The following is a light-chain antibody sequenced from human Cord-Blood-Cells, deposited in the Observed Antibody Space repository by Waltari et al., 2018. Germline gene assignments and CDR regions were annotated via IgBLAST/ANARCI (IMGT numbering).Light chain of an antibody. CDR3: CSYAGSSTLV. CDR2: EGS. CDR1: SSDVGSDNL. V-gene: IGLV2-23*01. Sequence: QSALTQPASVSGSPGQSITISCTGTSSDVGSDNLVSWYQQHPGKAPKLMIYEGSKRPSGVSNRFSGSKSGNTASLTISGLQAEVEADYYCCSYAGSSTLVFGGGTKLTVL. J-gene: IGLJ2*01.